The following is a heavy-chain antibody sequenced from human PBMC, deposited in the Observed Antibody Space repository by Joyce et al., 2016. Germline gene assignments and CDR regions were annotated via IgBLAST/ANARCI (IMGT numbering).Heavy chain of an antibody. CDR1: GFTFSNTF. J-gene: IGHJ3*02. D-gene: IGHD4-17*01. CDR3: STSTVLGDAFDI. V-gene: IGHV3-15*01. CDR2: IKSKADGGTT. Sequence: VLLVESGGGLVKPGGSLRLSCASSGFTFSNTFMTWVRQAPGKGLEWVCRIKSKADGGTTDYAAPVKGRFTISRDDSKKTLYLQMHGLKTEDTAVYYCSTSTVLGDAFDIWGQGTMVSVSS.